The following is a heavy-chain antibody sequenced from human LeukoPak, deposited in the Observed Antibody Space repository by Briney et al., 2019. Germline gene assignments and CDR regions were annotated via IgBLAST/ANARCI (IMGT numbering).Heavy chain of an antibody. J-gene: IGHJ6*02. D-gene: IGHD3-10*01. CDR1: GFTFSAYE. V-gene: IGHV3-48*03. CDR2: ISGSESTI. Sequence: PGGSLRLSCAASGFTFSAYEMNWVRQAPGKGLGWVSQISGSESTIYKADSVKGRFTVSTDNAKKSLYLQMNSLRAEDTGVYYCARVGGSGLGLDVWGQGTTVIVSS. CDR3: ARVGGSGLGLDV.